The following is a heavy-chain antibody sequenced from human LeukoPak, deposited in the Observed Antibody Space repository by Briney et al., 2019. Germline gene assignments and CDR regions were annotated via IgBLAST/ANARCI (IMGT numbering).Heavy chain of an antibody. J-gene: IGHJ4*02. Sequence: GSLRLSCSASGFTFSSYAMHWVRQAPGKGLEWVAVISYDGSNKYYADSVKGRFTISRDNSKNTLYLQMNSLRAEDTAVYYCARRGIAVRNFDYWGQGTLVTVSS. CDR1: GFTFSSYA. D-gene: IGHD6-19*01. V-gene: IGHV3-30-3*01. CDR2: ISYDGSNK. CDR3: ARRGIAVRNFDY.